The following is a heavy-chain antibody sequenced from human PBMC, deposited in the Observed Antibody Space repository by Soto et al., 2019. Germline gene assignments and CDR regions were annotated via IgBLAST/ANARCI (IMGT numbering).Heavy chain of an antibody. J-gene: IGHJ4*02. Sequence: GGSLRLSCAASGFTFSSYWMHWVRQDAGKGLLWVSSIKTDGTVTQYADSVKGRFTVSRDNAKNTLYLQMNSLRAEDTAVYYCAKDLSWGQCDYWGLGTLVTVSS. CDR1: GFTFSSYW. CDR3: AKDLSWGQCDY. V-gene: IGHV3-74*03. D-gene: IGHD3-16*01. CDR2: IKTDGTVT.